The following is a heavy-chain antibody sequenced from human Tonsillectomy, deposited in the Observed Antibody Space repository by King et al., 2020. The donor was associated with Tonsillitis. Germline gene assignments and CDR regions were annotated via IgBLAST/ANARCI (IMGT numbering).Heavy chain of an antibody. V-gene: IGHV3-21*01. CDR1: GFTFRSYY. CDR2: ISGSRGYI. J-gene: IGHJ4*02. CDR3: AREYDILTSSAEHENFDY. D-gene: IGHD3-9*01. Sequence: VQLVESGGGLVKPGGSLRLSCAASGFTFRSYYMNWVRQAPGKGLEWVASISGSRGYIYYADSVKGRFTISRDNAKNSLYLKMNSLRAEDTAVYYCAREYDILTSSAEHENFDYWGQGTLVTVSS.